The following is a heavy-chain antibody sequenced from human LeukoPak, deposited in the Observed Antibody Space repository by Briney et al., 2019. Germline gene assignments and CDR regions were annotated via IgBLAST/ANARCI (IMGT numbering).Heavy chain of an antibody. CDR3: AREDRSCYYY. CDR1: GFPFSSYW. Sequence: GGSLRLSCAASGFPFSSYWMAWVRQAPGEGLEWVASIKQDGSEKYYVDSVKGRFTISKDNSKNSLYLQMSSLRAEDTAMYYCAREDRSCYYYWGQGTLVTVSS. J-gene: IGHJ4*02. V-gene: IGHV3-7*03. D-gene: IGHD2-15*01. CDR2: IKQDGSEK.